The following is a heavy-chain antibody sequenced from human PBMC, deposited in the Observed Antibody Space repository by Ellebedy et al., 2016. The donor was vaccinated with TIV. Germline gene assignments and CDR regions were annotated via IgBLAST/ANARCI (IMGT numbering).Heavy chain of an antibody. J-gene: IGHJ4*02. CDR1: GFTFSSYA. V-gene: IGHV3-23*01. CDR3: AKGRGGGSDSSAPRYYFDY. Sequence: GESLKISCAASGFTFSSYAMSWVRQAPGKGLEWVSTISNTGSRTYYADSVEGRFTISRDNSKKTLYLQMNSLRAEDTAVYYCAKGRGGGSDSSAPRYYFDYWGLGTLVTVSS. D-gene: IGHD3-22*01. CDR2: ISNTGSRT.